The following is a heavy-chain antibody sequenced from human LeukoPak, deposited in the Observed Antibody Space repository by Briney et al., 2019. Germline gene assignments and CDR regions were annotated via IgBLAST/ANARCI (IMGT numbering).Heavy chain of an antibody. J-gene: IGHJ4*02. V-gene: IGHV3-7*01. Sequence: GGSLRLSCAASGFTFSSYWMSWVRQAPGKRLEWVANIKQDGSEKYYVDSVKGRFTISRDNAKNSLYLQMNSLRAEDTAVYYCARDSARGSSSWLKAFDYWGQGTLVTVSS. CDR3: ARDSARGSSSWLKAFDY. D-gene: IGHD6-13*01. CDR1: GFTFSSYW. CDR2: IKQDGSEK.